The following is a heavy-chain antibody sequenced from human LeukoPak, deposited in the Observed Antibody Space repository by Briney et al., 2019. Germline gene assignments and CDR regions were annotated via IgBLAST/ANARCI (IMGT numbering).Heavy chain of an antibody. Sequence: SGTLSLTCTVSGGSISSGGYYWSWIRQPPGKGLEWIGYIYHSGSTYYNPSLKSRVTISVDRSKNQFSLKLSSVTAADTAVYYCARVNLVLRFRPYYMDVWGKGTTVTVSS. CDR3: ARVNLVLRFRPYYMDV. V-gene: IGHV4-30-2*01. J-gene: IGHJ6*03. D-gene: IGHD3-3*01. CDR1: GGSISSGGYY. CDR2: IYHSGST.